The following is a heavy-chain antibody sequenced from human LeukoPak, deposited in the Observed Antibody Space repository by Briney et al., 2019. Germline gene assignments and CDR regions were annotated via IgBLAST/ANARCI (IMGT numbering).Heavy chain of an antibody. D-gene: IGHD4/OR15-4a*01. CDR3: ARDGAMAAAFDI. J-gene: IGHJ3*02. CDR2: ISGSGGRT. CDR1: GFTLSSYA. V-gene: IGHV3-23*01. Sequence: GGSLRLSCAASGFTLSSYAMSWVRQAPGKGLEWVSMISGSGGRTYYADSVKGRFTISRDDAKNSLHLQMNSLRAEDTAVYYCARDGAMAAAFDIWGQGTIVTVSS.